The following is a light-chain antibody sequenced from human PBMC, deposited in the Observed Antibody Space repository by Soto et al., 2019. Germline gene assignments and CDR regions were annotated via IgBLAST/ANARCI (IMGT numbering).Light chain of an antibody. CDR2: GAS. Sequence: DIQMTQSPSSLSPSVGDRVTITCRASQSIGSRLNWYQQKPGSAPKLLIFGASTLESGVPSRFSGSGSGTDFTLTVSSLQVEDFATYYCQQTDTIPRTFGQGTKVDI. J-gene: IGKJ1*01. CDR3: QQTDTIPRT. V-gene: IGKV1-39*01. CDR1: QSIGSR.